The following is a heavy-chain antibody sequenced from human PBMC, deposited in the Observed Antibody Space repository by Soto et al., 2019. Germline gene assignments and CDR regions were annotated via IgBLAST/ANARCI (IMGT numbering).Heavy chain of an antibody. CDR3: ASLRTGFDAFDI. CDR1: GGSISSSSYY. Sequence: QLQLQESGPGLVKPSETLSLTCTVSGGSISSSSYYWGWIRQPPGKGLEWIGSIYYSGSTYYNPSLKNRDTISVDTSKNQFSLKLRSVTAADTTVYYCASLRTGFDAFDIWGQGTMVTVSS. CDR2: IYYSGST. D-gene: IGHD1-1*01. J-gene: IGHJ3*02. V-gene: IGHV4-39*01.